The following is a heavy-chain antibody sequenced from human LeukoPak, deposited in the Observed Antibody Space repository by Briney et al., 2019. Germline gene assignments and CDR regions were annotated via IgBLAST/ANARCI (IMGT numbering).Heavy chain of an antibody. CDR1: GASVTSGGFY. CDR2: IYYTGST. V-gene: IGHV4-39*01. CDR3: ARHSGSGSLSRPFDP. Sequence: SETLSLTCSVSGASVTSGGFYWVWLGQSPGKGLEWIATIYYTGSTYYDPSLKSRVTISIDTSKNQFSLNVRSVSAADTAVYYCARHSGSGSLSRPFDPWGQGTLVTVTS. J-gene: IGHJ5*02. D-gene: IGHD3-10*01.